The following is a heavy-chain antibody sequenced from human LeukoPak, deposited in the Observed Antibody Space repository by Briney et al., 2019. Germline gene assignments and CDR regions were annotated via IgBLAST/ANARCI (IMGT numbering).Heavy chain of an antibody. J-gene: IGHJ6*02. D-gene: IGHD3-22*01. CDR1: GFTFSSYG. V-gene: IGHV3-30*03. Sequence: GGSLRLSCAASGFTFSSYGMHWVRQAPGKGLEWVAVISYDGSNKYYADSVKGRFTISRDNSKNTLYLQMNSLRAEDTAVYYCVREGVYYYDTTTRLDFYGMDVWGPGTTVTVSS. CDR3: VREGVYYYDTTTRLDFYGMDV. CDR2: ISYDGSNK.